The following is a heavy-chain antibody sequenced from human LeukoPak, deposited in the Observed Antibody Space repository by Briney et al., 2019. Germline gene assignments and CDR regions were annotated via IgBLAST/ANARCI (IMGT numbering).Heavy chain of an antibody. CDR2: ISHGGST. V-gene: IGHV4-4*02. Sequence: SETLSLTCAVSGDSISSSNWWNWVRQPPGKGLEWIGEISHGGSTKYNPSLKNRVTISKDNSKNQFSLKLNSVTAADTALYYRTRSGGWWSLDYWGQGALVTVSS. D-gene: IGHD2-8*02. CDR3: TRSGGWWSLDY. J-gene: IGHJ4*02. CDR1: GDSISSSNW.